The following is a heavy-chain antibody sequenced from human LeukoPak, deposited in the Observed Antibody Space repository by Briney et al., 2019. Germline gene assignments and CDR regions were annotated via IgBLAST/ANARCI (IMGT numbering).Heavy chain of an antibody. CDR3: AREGDSSGYYGYFQH. V-gene: IGHV4-59*01. CDR2: IYYSGST. D-gene: IGHD3-22*01. CDR1: GGSISSYY. Sequence: SETLSLTCTVSGGSISSYYWSWIRQPPGKGLEWIGYIYYSGSTNYNPSLKSRVTISVDTSKNQFSLKLSSVTAADTAVYYCAREGDSSGYYGYFQHWGQGTLVTVSS. J-gene: IGHJ1*01.